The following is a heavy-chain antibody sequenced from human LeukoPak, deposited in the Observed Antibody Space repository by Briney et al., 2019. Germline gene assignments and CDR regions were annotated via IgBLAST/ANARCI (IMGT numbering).Heavy chain of an antibody. V-gene: IGHV5-51*01. CDR1: GDRFTSYW. Sequence: GESLKISCKASGDRFTSYWVAWVRQKPGKGLEWMGIIFPGDSDTRYSPSFEGQVSISVDRSTTTAYLHWSSLKASDTAIYYCARRRLHSQIYFEPWGQGTLVTVSP. CDR3: ARRRLHSQIYFEP. J-gene: IGHJ5*02. CDR2: IFPGDSDT. D-gene: IGHD3-16*01.